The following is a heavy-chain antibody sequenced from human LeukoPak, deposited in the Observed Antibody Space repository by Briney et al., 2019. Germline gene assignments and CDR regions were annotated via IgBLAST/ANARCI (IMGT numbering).Heavy chain of an antibody. J-gene: IGHJ4*02. CDR2: IIPIFGTA. Sequence: GASVKVSCKTSGYTFTGYYIHWVRQAPGQGLEWMGGIIPIFGTANYAQKFQGRVTITADESTSTAYMELSSLRSEDTAVYYCARGPRYNWNYYFDYWGQGTLVTVSS. CDR1: GYTFTGYY. V-gene: IGHV1-69*13. CDR3: ARGPRYNWNYYFDY. D-gene: IGHD1-1*01.